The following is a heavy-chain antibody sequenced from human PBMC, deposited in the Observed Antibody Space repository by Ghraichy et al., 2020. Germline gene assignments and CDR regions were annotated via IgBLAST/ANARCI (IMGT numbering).Heavy chain of an antibody. J-gene: IGHJ6*02. CDR3: AKDVRETFGYGLYGMDV. V-gene: IGHV3-23*01. Sequence: GGSLRLSCAASGFTFNIYAMSWVRQAPGKGLEWVSGITYSNSTTYYENSGKGRFPISRENPNNNVSLQRNSLRAEDTAVYYWAKDVRETFGYGLYGMDVWGLGTTVTVSS. D-gene: IGHD5-18*01. CDR1: GFTFNIYA. CDR2: ITYSNSTT.